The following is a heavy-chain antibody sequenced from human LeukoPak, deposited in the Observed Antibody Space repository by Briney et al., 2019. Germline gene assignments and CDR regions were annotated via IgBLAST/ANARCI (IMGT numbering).Heavy chain of an antibody. Sequence: PSETLSLTCTVSGGSISSYYWSWIRQPPGKGLEWIGYIYYSGSTNYNPSLKSRVTISVDTSKNQFSLKLSSVTAADTAVYYCARGDGGATPFDYWGQGTLVTVSS. CDR1: GGSISSYY. J-gene: IGHJ4*02. D-gene: IGHD1-26*01. V-gene: IGHV4-59*01. CDR2: IYYSGST. CDR3: ARGDGGATPFDY.